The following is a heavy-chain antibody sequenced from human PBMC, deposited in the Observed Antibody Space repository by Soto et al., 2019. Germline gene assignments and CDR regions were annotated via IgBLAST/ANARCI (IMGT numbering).Heavy chain of an antibody. Sequence: GALRLSCAASGFTFSSYAMSWVRQAPGKGLEWVSAISGSGGSTYYADSVKGRFTISRDNSKNTLYLQMNSLRAEDTAVYYCAKDQRGPTPVRFDYWGQGTLVTVPQ. D-gene: IGHD3-10*01. J-gene: IGHJ4*02. V-gene: IGHV3-23*01. CDR2: ISGSGGST. CDR3: AKDQRGPTPVRFDY. CDR1: GFTFSSYA.